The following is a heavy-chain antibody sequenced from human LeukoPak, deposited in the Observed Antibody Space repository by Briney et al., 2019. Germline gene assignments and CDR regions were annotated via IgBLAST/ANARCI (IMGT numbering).Heavy chain of an antibody. CDR2: FDPEDGET. CDR1: GYTLTELS. D-gene: IGHD1-26*01. CDR3: ATNTYSGSYPKWFDP. V-gene: IGHV1-24*01. J-gene: IGHJ5*02. Sequence: ASVKVSCKVSGYTLTELSMHWVRQAPGKGLEWMGGFDPEDGETIYAQKFQGRVTMTEDASTDTAYMELSSLRSEDTAVYCCATNTYSGSYPKWFDPWGQGTLVTVSS.